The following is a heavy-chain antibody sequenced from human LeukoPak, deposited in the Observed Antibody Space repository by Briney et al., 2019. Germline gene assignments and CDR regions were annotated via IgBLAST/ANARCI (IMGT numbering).Heavy chain of an antibody. J-gene: IGHJ4*02. V-gene: IGHV3-11*01. D-gene: IGHD1-26*01. CDR1: GFTFSDYY. CDR2: ISGSGATI. CDR3: VKSRRVGANQRGLFDY. Sequence: GGSPRLSCAASGFTFSDYYMSWIRQAPGKGLEWVSDISGSGATIYYADSVKGRFTISRDNTKNSLYLQMNSLRAEDTAVYYCVKSRRVGANQRGLFDYWGQGTLVTVSP.